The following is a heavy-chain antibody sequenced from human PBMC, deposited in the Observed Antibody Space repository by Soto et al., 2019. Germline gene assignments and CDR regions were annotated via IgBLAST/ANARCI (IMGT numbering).Heavy chain of an antibody. Sequence: EVQLVESGGGLVKPGGSLRLSCAASGFTFSSYSMNWVRQAPGKGLEWVSSISSSSSYIYYADSVKGRFTISRDNAKNSLYLQMNSLRAEDTAVYYCARDQGYCSSTGCYEASCDYWGQGTLVTVSS. J-gene: IGHJ4*02. D-gene: IGHD2-2*01. V-gene: IGHV3-21*01. CDR2: ISSSSSYI. CDR3: ARDQGYCSSTGCYEASCDY. CDR1: GFTFSSYS.